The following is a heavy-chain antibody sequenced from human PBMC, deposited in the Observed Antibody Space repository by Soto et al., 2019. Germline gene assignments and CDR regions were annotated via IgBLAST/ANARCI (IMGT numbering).Heavy chain of an antibody. J-gene: IGHJ4*02. D-gene: IGHD6-13*01. Sequence: SETLSLTCTVSGASITSNTYFWAWLRQSPGKGLTWIGSVSSSGGTFYNPSLKSGITISEDTAKNQVSLKMASVTAADTAVYYCASSSTWHIIDYWGQGTLVTVSS. V-gene: IGHV4-39*01. CDR2: VSSSGGT. CDR1: GASITSNTYF. CDR3: ASSSTWHIIDY.